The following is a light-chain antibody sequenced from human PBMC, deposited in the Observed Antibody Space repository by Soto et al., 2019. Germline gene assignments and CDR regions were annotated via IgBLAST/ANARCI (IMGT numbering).Light chain of an antibody. J-gene: IGKJ1*01. V-gene: IGKV1-39*01. CDR1: QTVSTF. Sequence: DIQMTQSPSSLSASVGDRVTITCRASQTVSTFLNWYQHKPGKAPTLLIHAASSLQSGVPSRFSGSGSGTDFTLTIGSLQPEDFATYYCEQSFNTPRTVGQGTKVDIK. CDR3: EQSFNTPRT. CDR2: AAS.